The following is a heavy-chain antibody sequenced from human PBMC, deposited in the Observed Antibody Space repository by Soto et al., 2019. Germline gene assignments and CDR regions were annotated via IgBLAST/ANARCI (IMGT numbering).Heavy chain of an antibody. D-gene: IGHD3-22*01. V-gene: IGHV3-23*01. CDR1: GFTFSSYA. J-gene: IGHJ4*02. CDR3: AKTLYYYDTSGYQ. Sequence: EVQLLESGGGLVQPGGSLRLSCAASGFTFSSYATRWVRQAPGKGLEWVSAISGSGYSTYYADSVKGGFTISRDNSKNTLYLQMNSLRAEDTAVYYCAKTLYYYDTSGYQWGQGTLVTVSS. CDR2: ISGSGYST.